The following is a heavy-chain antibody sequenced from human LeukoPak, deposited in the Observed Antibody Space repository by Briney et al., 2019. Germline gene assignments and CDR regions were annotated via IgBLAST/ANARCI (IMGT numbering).Heavy chain of an antibody. D-gene: IGHD4-17*01. CDR2: ISGSGGST. V-gene: IGHV3-23*01. CDR3: ARDLGMTDGDYVSYFDY. CDR1: GFTFSSYA. Sequence: GGSLRLSCAASGFTFSSYAMSWVRQAPGKGLEWVSAISGSGGSTYYADSVKGRFTISRDNSKSTLFLQMNSLRAEDTAVYYCARDLGMTDGDYVSYFDYWGQGTLVTVSS. J-gene: IGHJ4*02.